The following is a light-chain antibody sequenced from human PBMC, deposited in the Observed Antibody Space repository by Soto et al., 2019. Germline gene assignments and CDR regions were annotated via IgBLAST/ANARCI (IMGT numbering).Light chain of an antibody. CDR3: CSYAGSFTYV. V-gene: IGLV2-23*01. CDR1: RSDVGSGSHNL. Sequence: QSALTQPASVSGSPGQSITISCTGNRSDVGSGSHNLVSWYQQRPGKAPKLMIYEGTKRPSGVSHRFSGSKSGNTASLTISGLRAEDEADYYCCSYAGSFTYVFGTGTKLTVL. J-gene: IGLJ1*01. CDR2: EGT.